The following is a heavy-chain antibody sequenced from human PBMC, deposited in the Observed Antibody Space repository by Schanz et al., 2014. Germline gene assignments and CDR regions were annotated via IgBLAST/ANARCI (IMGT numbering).Heavy chain of an antibody. J-gene: IGHJ4*02. CDR3: ARAFGGYDPAGALDY. V-gene: IGHV1-18*01. CDR2: INGYNGHT. Sequence: QVQLVQSGAEVKKPGASVKVSCKTSGYTFSDYGITWVRQAPGQGLEWMGWINGYNGHTLYAQKFQGRVTMTTDTSTSTSYMELTSLRSDDTAVYYCARAFGGYDPAGALDYWGQGTLVTVSS. D-gene: IGHD5-12*01. CDR1: GYTFSDYG.